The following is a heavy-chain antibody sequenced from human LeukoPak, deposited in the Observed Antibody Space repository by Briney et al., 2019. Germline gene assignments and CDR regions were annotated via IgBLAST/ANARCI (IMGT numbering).Heavy chain of an antibody. CDR1: GYIFTSYW. CDR3: ARLGSSSWYWFDP. J-gene: IGHJ5*02. V-gene: IGHV5-51*01. D-gene: IGHD6-13*01. CDR2: IYPGDSDT. Sequence: GESLQISCKGSGYIFTSYWIGWVRQLPGKGLEWMGIIYPGDSDTRYSPSFQGQVTISADKSISTAYLQWSSLKASDTAMYYCARLGSSSWYWFDPWGQGTLVTVSS.